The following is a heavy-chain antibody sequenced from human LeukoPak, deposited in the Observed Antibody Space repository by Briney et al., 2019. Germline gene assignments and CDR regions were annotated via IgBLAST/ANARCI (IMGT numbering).Heavy chain of an antibody. CDR3: ARFIVVVPAAGWFDP. CDR2: IYYSGST. CDR1: GGSISSYY. V-gene: IGHV4-59*06. D-gene: IGHD2-2*01. Sequence: QTSETLSLTCTVSGGSISSYYWSWIRQPPGKGLEWIGYIYYSGSTYYNPSLKSRVTISVDTSKNQFSLKLSSVTAADTAVYYCARFIVVVPAAGWFDPWGQGTLVTVSS. J-gene: IGHJ5*02.